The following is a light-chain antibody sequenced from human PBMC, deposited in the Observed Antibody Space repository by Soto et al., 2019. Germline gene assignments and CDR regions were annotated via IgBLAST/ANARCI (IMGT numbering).Light chain of an antibody. CDR3: CSYAGSSTFSYV. J-gene: IGLJ1*01. V-gene: IGLV2-23*02. CDR2: EVS. Sequence: SVLTQPASVSGSPGQSITISCTGTSIDVGSYNLVSWYQQHPGKAPKLMIYEVSKRPSGVSNRFSGSKSGNTASLTISGLQAEDEADYCCCSYAGSSTFSYVFGTGTKVTVL. CDR1: SIDVGSYNL.